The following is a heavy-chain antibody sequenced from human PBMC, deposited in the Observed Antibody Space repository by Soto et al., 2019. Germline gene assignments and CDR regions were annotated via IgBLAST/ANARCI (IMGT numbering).Heavy chain of an antibody. V-gene: IGHV3-21*01. Sequence: PGGSLRLSCAASGFTFSSYSMNWVRQAPGKGLEWVSSISNSSSYIYYADSVKGRFTISRDNAKNSLYLQMNSLRAEDTAVYYCARDRRYYFDYWGQGTLVTVSS. CDR2: ISNSSSYI. CDR3: ARDRRYYFDY. J-gene: IGHJ4*02. CDR1: GFTFSSYS.